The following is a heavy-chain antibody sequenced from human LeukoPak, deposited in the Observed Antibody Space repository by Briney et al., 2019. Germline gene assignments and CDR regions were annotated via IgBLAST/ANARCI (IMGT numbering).Heavy chain of an antibody. CDR1: GFTFSNYG. D-gene: IGHD2-2*01. Sequence: GGSLRLSCAASGFTFSNYGMHWVRQAPGKGLEWVAVISYDGSNKYYADSVKGRFTISRDNSKNTLYLQMNSLRAEDTGVYYCAKGSSISRPYFFDYWGQGTLITVSS. CDR3: AKGSSISRPYFFDY. CDR2: ISYDGSNK. V-gene: IGHV3-30*18. J-gene: IGHJ4*02.